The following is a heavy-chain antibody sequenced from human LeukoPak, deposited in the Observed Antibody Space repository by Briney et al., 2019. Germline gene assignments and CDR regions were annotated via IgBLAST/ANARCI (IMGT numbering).Heavy chain of an antibody. CDR1: GFTFSSYA. D-gene: IGHD2-15*01. CDR2: ISYDGSNK. V-gene: IGHV3-30-3*01. J-gene: IGHJ6*02. CDR3: ARVLDIVVVVAAKASSGGMDV. Sequence: PGGSLRLSCAASGFTFSSYAMHWVRQAPGKGLEWVAVISYDGSNKYYADSVKGRFTICRDNSKNTLYLQMNSLRAEDTAVYYCARVLDIVVVVAAKASSGGMDVWGQGTTVTVSS.